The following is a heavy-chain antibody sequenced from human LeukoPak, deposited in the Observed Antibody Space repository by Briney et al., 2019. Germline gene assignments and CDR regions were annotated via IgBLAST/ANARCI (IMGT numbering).Heavy chain of an antibody. CDR3: ASRDGPPLPFDP. J-gene: IGHJ5*02. CDR2: ISYDGSNK. V-gene: IGHV3-30*04. CDR1: GFTFSSYA. Sequence: GGSLRLSCAASGFTFSSYAMHWVRQAPGKGLEWVAVISYDGSNKYYADSVKGRFTISRDNSKNTLYLQMNSLRAEDTAVYYCASRDGPPLPFDPWGQGTLVTVSS.